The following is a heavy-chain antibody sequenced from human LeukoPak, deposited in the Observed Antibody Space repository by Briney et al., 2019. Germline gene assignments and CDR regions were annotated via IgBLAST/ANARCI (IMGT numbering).Heavy chain of an antibody. CDR3: ARSTTYYYDSSGPKRFSWFDP. V-gene: IGHV1-69*13. D-gene: IGHD3-22*01. CDR2: IIPIFGTA. CDR1: GVTFSSYA. J-gene: IGHJ5*02. Sequence: GASVKVSCKASGVTFSSYAISWVRQAPGQGLEWMGGIIPIFGTANYAQKFQGRVTITADESTSTAYMELSSLRSEDTAVYYCARSTTYYYDSSGPKRFSWFDPWGQGTLVTVSS.